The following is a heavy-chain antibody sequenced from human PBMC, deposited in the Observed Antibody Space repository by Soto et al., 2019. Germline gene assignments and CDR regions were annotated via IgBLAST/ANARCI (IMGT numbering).Heavy chain of an antibody. J-gene: IGHJ4*02. CDR2: IYYSGST. CDR1: GGSISSSSYY. D-gene: IGHD6-25*01. V-gene: IGHV4-39*01. Sequence: QLQLQESGPGLVKPSETLSLTCTVSGGSISSSSYYWGWIRQPPGKGLEWIGSIYYSGSTYYNPSLKSRVPISVDPSKNQFSLKLTSVTAADTAVYYCATIPATTILTDYWGQGTLVTVSS. CDR3: ATIPATTILTDY.